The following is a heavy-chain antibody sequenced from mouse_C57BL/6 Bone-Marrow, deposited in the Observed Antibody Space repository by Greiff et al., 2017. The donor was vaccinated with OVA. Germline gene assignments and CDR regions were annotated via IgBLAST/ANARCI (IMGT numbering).Heavy chain of an antibody. V-gene: IGHV3-6*01. Sequence: VQLQQSGPGLVKPSQSLSLTCSVTGYSITSGYYWNWIRQFPGNKLEWMGYISYDGSNNYNPSLKNRISITRDTSKNQFFLKLNSVTTEDTATYYCAREGTTVVAKDYYAMDYWGQGTSVTVSS. D-gene: IGHD1-1*01. CDR3: AREGTTVVAKDYYAMDY. J-gene: IGHJ4*01. CDR2: ISYDGSN. CDR1: GYSITSGYY.